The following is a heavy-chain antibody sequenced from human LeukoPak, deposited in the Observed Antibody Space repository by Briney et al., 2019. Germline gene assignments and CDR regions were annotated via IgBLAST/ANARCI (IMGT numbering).Heavy chain of an antibody. CDR3: ARDERRYCSDSNCYPGDY. CDR2: ISRTSAYI. Sequence: GGSLRLSCSASGFTFSSYAMKWVRQAPGEGLEWVSAISRTSAYIYYSDSVEGRFTVSRDNAMNSVFLQMDSLRAEDTAVYYCARDERRYCSDSNCYPGDYWGQGTLVTVSS. D-gene: IGHD2-15*01. CDR1: GFTFSSYA. V-gene: IGHV3-21*01. J-gene: IGHJ4*02.